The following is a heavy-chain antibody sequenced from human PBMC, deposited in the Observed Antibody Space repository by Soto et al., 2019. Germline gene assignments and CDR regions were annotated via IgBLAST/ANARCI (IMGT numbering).Heavy chain of an antibody. CDR3: LGRSFLNPRSQHNWFDP. D-gene: IGHD3-16*02. Sequence: PGGSLRLSCAVSGFTFSNHAMTWVRRAPGKRLEWVSAISGNGATTYYADSVKGRFTISRDNAKNTLYLQMNSLRAEDTAVYYCLGRSFLNPRSQHNWFDPWGQGTLVTVSS. J-gene: IGHJ5*02. V-gene: IGHV3-23*01. CDR2: ISGNGATT. CDR1: GFTFSNHA.